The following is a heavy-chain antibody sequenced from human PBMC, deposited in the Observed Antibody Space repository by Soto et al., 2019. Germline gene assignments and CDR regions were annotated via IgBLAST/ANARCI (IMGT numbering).Heavy chain of an antibody. CDR3: ARGSTGYYLYYYYYMDV. V-gene: IGHV1-8*01. CDR2: MNPNSGNT. Sequence: ASVKVSCKASGYTFTSYDINWVRQATGQGLEWMGWMNPNSGNTGYAQKFQGRVTMTRNTSISTAYKELSSLRSEDTAVYYCARGSTGYYLYYYYYMDVWGKGTTVTVSS. CDR1: GYTFTSYD. D-gene: IGHD3-9*01. J-gene: IGHJ6*03.